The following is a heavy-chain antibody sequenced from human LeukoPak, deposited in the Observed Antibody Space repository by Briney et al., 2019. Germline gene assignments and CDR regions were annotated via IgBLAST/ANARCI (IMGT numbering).Heavy chain of an antibody. CDR3: ARGYITIFGVVTLYNWFDP. V-gene: IGHV1-69*08. Sequence: ASLKVSCKASGGTFISYTISWVRQAPGQGGEWMGRIIPILGRANYAQKYQGRVTITADKSTSTAYMELSSLRSEDTAVYYCARGYITIFGVVTLYNWFDPWGQGTLVTVSS. J-gene: IGHJ5*02. CDR2: IIPILGRA. D-gene: IGHD3-3*01. CDR1: GGTFISYT.